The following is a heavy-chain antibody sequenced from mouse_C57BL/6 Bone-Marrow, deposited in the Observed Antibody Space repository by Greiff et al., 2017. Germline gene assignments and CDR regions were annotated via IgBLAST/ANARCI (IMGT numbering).Heavy chain of an antibody. CDR2: ITHSGET. V-gene: IGHV12-3*01. D-gene: IGHD2-10*02. CDR1: GFPIISGYY. Sequence: VQLKESGPGLVKPSQSLFLTCSITGFPIISGYYWIWIRQSPGKPLEWMGYITHSGETFYNPSLQSPISITRETSKNQFFLQLNSVTTEDTAMYDCAGDTYGNFWFAYWGQGTLVTVSA. J-gene: IGHJ3*01. CDR3: AGDTYGNFWFAY.